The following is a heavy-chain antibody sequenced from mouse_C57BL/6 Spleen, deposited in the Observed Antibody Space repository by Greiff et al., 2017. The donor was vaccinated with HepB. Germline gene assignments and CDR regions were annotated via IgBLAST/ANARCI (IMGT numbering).Heavy chain of an antibody. CDR2: IDPETGGT. D-gene: IGHD1-1*01. CDR3: TRETVVDY. CDR1: GYTFTDYE. Sequence: VQGVESGAELVRPGASVTLSCKASGYTFTDYEMHWVKQTPVHGLEWIGAIDPETGGTAYNQKFKGKAILTADKSSSTAYMELRSLTSEDSAVYYCTRETVVDYWGQGTTLTVSS. J-gene: IGHJ2*01. V-gene: IGHV1-15*01.